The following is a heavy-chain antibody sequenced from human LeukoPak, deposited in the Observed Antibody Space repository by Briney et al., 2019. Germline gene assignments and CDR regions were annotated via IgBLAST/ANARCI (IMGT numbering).Heavy chain of an antibody. Sequence: ASVTVSCKVSGYTLTELSMHWVRQAPGKGLEWMGGFDPEDGETIYAQKFQGRVTMTEDTSTDTAYMELTSLRSEDTAVYYCATAIVVVVASTAAFDIWGQGKMFTVSS. D-gene: IGHD2-15*01. J-gene: IGHJ3*02. V-gene: IGHV1-24*01. CDR3: ATAIVVVVASTAAFDI. CDR2: FDPEDGET. CDR1: GYTLTELS.